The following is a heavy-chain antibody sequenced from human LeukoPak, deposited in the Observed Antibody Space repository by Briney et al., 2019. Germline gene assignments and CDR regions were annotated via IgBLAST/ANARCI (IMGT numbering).Heavy chain of an antibody. Sequence: GGSLRPSCAASGFTFSSYSMNWVRQAPGKGLEWVSYISDSSRTIYYRDSVKGRFTISRDNAKNSLYLQMNSLRAEDTAVYYCARSLYGAVAGVGDYWGQGTLVTVSS. V-gene: IGHV3-48*01. D-gene: IGHD6-19*01. CDR1: GFTFSSYS. J-gene: IGHJ4*02. CDR3: ARSLYGAVAGVGDY. CDR2: ISDSSRTI.